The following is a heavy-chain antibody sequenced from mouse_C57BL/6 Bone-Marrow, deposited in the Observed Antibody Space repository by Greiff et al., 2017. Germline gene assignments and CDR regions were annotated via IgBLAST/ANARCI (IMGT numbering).Heavy chain of an antibody. CDR2: IDPETGGT. CDR3: TRPGDY. J-gene: IGHJ4*01. Sequence: QVQLQQSGAELVRPGASVTLSCEASGYTFTDYEMHWVKQTPVHGLEWIGAIDPETGGTAYNQKFKGKAILTADKSSSTAYMELRSLTSEDSAVYYCTRPGDYWGQGTSVTVSS. V-gene: IGHV1-15*01. CDR1: GYTFTDYE.